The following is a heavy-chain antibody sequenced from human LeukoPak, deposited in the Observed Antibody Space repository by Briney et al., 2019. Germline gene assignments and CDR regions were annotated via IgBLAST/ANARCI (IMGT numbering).Heavy chain of an antibody. CDR2: ISTDGDT. D-gene: IGHD3-3*01. Sequence: PGGSLRLSCSASGFTFSSYPMHWVRQAPGRGLEYVSSISTDGDTYYADSVKGGFTISRDNSKNTLYLQTSSLRAEDTAVYYCVKRTSDYYYYDYWGRGTLVTVSS. CDR3: VKRTSDYYYYDY. CDR1: GFTFSSYP. J-gene: IGHJ4*02. V-gene: IGHV3-64D*06.